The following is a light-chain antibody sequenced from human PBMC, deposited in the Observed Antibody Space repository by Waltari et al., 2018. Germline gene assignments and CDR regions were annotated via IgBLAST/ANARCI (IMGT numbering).Light chain of an antibody. CDR1: NIEAQS. Sequence: SYVLTQPHPVSVAPGQTARHTCGGANIEAQSVPWYQQKPGQAPVVVVFDDRDRPSGIPERFSGANSGNTATLTISRVEGGDEADYFCQVWDSSGDLLVIFGGGTKLTVL. CDR2: DDR. CDR3: QVWDSSGDLLVI. V-gene: IGLV3-21*02. J-gene: IGLJ2*01.